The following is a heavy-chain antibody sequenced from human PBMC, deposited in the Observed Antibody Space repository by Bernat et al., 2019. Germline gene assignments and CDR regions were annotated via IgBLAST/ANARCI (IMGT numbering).Heavy chain of an antibody. J-gene: IGHJ5*02. CDR1: GFSLSTSGMR. D-gene: IGHD1-26*01. CDR3: ARFGSYMGFDP. CDR2: IDWDDDK. Sequence: QVTLKESGPALVKPTQTLTLTCTFSGFSLSTSGMRVSWIRQPPGKALEWLTRIDWDDDKFYSTSLKTRLTISKDTSKNQVVLTMTNMDPVDTATYYCARFGSYMGFDPWGQGTLVTVSS. V-gene: IGHV2-70*04.